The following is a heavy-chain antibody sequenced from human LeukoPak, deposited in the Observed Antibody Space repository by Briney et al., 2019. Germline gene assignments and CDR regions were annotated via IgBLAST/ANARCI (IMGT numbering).Heavy chain of an antibody. J-gene: IGHJ6*02. CDR2: INQDGSGK. D-gene: IGHD3-10*01. V-gene: IGHV3-7*04. CDR3: ARWYGGSGSWVLDV. Sequence: PGGSLRLSCAGSGFIFSNFWMNWVRQAPGKGLEWVGAINQDGSGKFYVDSVKGRFTISRDNAKNSLYLQIYSLRVEDTAGYYCARWYGGSGSWVLDVWGRGTTVTVSS. CDR1: GFIFSNFW.